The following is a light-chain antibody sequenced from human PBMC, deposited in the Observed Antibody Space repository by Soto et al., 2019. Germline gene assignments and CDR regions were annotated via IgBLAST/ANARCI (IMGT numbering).Light chain of an antibody. Sequence: IQLPQSPSSLSASVGDRVTITCRPSQDISSALAWYQQKPGKAPKLLIYDASSLESGVPSRFSGSGSGTDFTLTISSLQPEDFATYYCQQFNSYPQGYTFGQGTKLEIK. V-gene: IGKV1-13*02. CDR2: DAS. CDR1: QDISSA. J-gene: IGKJ2*01. CDR3: QQFNSYPQGYT.